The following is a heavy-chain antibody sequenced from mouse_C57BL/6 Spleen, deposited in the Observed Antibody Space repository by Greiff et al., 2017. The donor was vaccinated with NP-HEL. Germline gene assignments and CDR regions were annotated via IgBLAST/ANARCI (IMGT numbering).Heavy chain of an antibody. D-gene: IGHD6-1*01. CDR2: ISSGSSTI. V-gene: IGHV5-17*01. J-gene: IGHJ4*01. CDR3: ARRDSSLYYYAIDY. Sequence: EVQGVESGGGLVKPGGSLKLSCAASGFTFSDYGMHWVRQAPEKGLEWVAYISSGSSTIYYADTVKGRFTISRDNAKNTLFLQMTSLRSEDTAMYYCARRDSSLYYYAIDYWGQGTSVTVSS. CDR1: GFTFSDYG.